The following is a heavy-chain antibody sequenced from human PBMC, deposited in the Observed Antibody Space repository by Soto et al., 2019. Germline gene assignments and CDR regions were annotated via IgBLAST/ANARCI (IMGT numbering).Heavy chain of an antibody. D-gene: IGHD3-3*01. Sequence: QLQLQESGPVLVKPSEALSLTCAVSGGSIVSSDYYWDCIRRPLGEGLEWIATVHYDRSTYYNPSLKSRVTMFVDTSKNQFVLRLSSVTAADAAVYYCARRIRHYDFLDSWGRGILVTVSS. CDR2: VHYDRST. V-gene: IGHV4-39*01. J-gene: IGHJ5*01. CDR3: ARRIRHYDFLDS. CDR1: GGSIVSSDYY.